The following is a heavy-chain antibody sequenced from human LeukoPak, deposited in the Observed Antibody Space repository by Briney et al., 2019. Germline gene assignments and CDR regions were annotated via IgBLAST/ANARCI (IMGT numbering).Heavy chain of an antibody. J-gene: IGHJ4*02. V-gene: IGHV3-33*01. CDR2: MWYDGSNK. CDR1: GFTFNSYG. CDR3: ARGLPPVMKYYFDY. D-gene: IGHD4-11*01. Sequence: GGSLRLSCAASGFTFNSYGMHWVRQAPGKGLEWVAVMWYDGSNKYYADSVKGRFTISRDDSKNTLYLQVNSLRAEDTAMYYCARGLPPVMKYYFDYWGQGTLVTVSS.